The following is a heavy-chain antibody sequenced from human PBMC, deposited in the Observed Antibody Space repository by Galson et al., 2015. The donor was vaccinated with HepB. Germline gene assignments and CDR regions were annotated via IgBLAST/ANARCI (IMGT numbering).Heavy chain of an antibody. CDR1: GGSISSYY. J-gene: IGHJ6*02. Sequence: SETLSLTCAVSGGSISSYYWSWIRQPPGKGLEWIGYIYYSGSTNYNPSLKSRVTISVDTSKNQFSLKLSSVTAADTAMYYCARGGTTVTFRVYYYYGMDVWGQGTTVTVSS. D-gene: IGHD4-11*01. V-gene: IGHV4-59*01. CDR2: IYYSGST. CDR3: ARGGTTVTFRVYYYYGMDV.